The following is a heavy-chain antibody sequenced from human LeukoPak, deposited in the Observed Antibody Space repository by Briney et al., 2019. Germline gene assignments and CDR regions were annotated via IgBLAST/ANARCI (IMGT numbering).Heavy chain of an antibody. D-gene: IGHD1-1*01. CDR1: GFAFSSYA. CDR3: ATYDPPGY. Sequence: GGSLRLSCAASGFAFSSYALHWVRQAPGKGLEWVAVISYDGSNNYYADSVKGRFTISRDNSKNTLYLQMNSLRAEDTAVYYCATYDPPGYWGQGTLVTVSS. J-gene: IGHJ4*02. V-gene: IGHV3-30-3*01. CDR2: ISYDGSNN.